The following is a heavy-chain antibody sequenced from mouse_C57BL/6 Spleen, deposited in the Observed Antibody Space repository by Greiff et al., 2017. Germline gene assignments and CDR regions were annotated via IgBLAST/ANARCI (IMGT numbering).Heavy chain of an antibody. CDR3: ARGYGSSWDY. CDR1: GYAFSSSW. J-gene: IGHJ2*01. D-gene: IGHD1-1*01. Sequence: QVQLQQSGPELVKPGASVKISCKASGYAFSSSWMNWVKQRPGKGLEWIGRIYPGDGDTNYNGKFKGKATLTADKSSSTAYMQLSSLTSEDSAVYFCARGYGSSWDYWCQGTTLTVSS. CDR2: IYPGDGDT. V-gene: IGHV1-82*01.